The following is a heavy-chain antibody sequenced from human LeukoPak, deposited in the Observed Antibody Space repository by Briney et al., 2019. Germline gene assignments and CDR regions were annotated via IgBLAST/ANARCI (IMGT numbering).Heavy chain of an antibody. CDR1: GFTFSSYS. CDR2: ISSSSSTI. CDR3: ARGGSPGWLRVGY. V-gene: IGHV3-48*01. D-gene: IGHD5-12*01. Sequence: GGSLRLSCAASGFTFSSYSMNWVRQAPGKGLEWVSYISSSSSTIYYADSVKGRFTISRDNAKNSLYLQMNSLRAEDTAVYYCARGGSPGWLRVGYWGQGTLVTVSS. J-gene: IGHJ4*02.